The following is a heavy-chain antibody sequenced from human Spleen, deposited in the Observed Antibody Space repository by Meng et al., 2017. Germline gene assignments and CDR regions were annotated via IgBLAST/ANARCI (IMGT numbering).Heavy chain of an antibody. CDR3: ARGSVVAATHAEYFQH. CDR1: GFTFSSYW. D-gene: IGHD2-15*01. Sequence: GESLKISCAASGFTFSSYWMSWVRQAPGKGLEWVANIKQDGSEKYYVDSVKGRFTISRDNAKNSLYLQMNSLRAEDTAVYYCARGSVVAATHAEYFQHWGQGTLVTVSS. J-gene: IGHJ1*01. V-gene: IGHV3-7*01. CDR2: IKQDGSEK.